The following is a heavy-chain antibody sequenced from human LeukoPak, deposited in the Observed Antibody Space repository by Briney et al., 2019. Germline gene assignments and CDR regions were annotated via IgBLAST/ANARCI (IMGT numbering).Heavy chain of an antibody. J-gene: IGHJ5*02. CDR1: GYTFTGYY. Sequence: ASVKVSCKASGYTFTGYYMHWVRQAPGQGLEWMGLINPNSGGTNYAQKFQGRVTMTRDTSISTAYMELSRLRSDDTAVYYCARYIEYYDFWSGSDAWFDPWGQGTLVTVSS. CDR2: INPNSGGT. CDR3: ARYIEYYDFWSGSDAWFDP. V-gene: IGHV1-2*02. D-gene: IGHD3-3*01.